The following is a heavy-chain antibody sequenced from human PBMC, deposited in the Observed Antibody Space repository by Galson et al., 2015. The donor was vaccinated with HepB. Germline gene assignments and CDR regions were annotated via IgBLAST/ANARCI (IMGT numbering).Heavy chain of an antibody. CDR3: ANGDRRYYFDY. Sequence: SLRLSCAASGFTVSSNYMSWVRQAPGKGLEWVSVIYSGGSTYYADSVKGRFTISRDNSKNTLYLQMNSLRAEDTAVYYCANGDRRYYFDYWGQGTLVTVSS. J-gene: IGHJ4*02. D-gene: IGHD3-10*01. CDR2: IYSGGST. V-gene: IGHV3-66*01. CDR1: GFTVSSNY.